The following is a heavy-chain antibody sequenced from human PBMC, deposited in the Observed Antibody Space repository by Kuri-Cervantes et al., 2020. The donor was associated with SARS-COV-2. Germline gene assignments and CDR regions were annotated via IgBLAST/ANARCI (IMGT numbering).Heavy chain of an antibody. Sequence: GGSLRLSCAASGFTVNSNYMSWVRQAPGKGLEWVSVIYSSGSTNYADSVKGRFTISRDNFKNTLYLQMSSLRAEDTALYYCAKDIDTASVVVPAAINFDYWGQGTLVTVSS. D-gene: IGHD2-2*02. CDR3: AKDIDTASVVVPAAINFDY. CDR1: GFTVNSNY. J-gene: IGHJ4*02. CDR2: IYSSGST. V-gene: IGHV3-53*01.